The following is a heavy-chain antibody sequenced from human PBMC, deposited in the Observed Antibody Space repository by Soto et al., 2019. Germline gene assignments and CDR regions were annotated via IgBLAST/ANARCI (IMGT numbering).Heavy chain of an antibody. J-gene: IGHJ4*02. D-gene: IGHD5-18*01. CDR1: GGTFYTYT. CDR2: ITPIYPTT. V-gene: IGHV1-69*15. CDR3: ARIPRYSFPTSDDLDS. Sequence: QVQLVQSGAEVRKPGSSVQVSCKASGGTFYTYTFSWVRLAPGQGLEWMGSITPIYPTTNYAEKFQGRLTVTADGSTNTAYMDLNSLTSEDTAVYYCARIPRYSFPTSDDLDSWGQGTLVTVSS.